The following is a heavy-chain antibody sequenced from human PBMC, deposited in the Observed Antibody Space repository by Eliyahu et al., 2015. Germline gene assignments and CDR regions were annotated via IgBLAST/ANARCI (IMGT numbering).Heavy chain of an antibody. CDR2: ISAGGGNT. J-gene: IGHJ4*02. CDR1: GFTFSSYA. Sequence: EVQLVESGGGLVQPGGSLRLSCAASGFTFSSYAMTWVRQAPEKGLDGLEWVSLISAGGGNTYYADSVKGRFTISRDNSKNTLYLQMNSLRADDTAVYYCAKRQRTGDFDYWGQGTLVTVSS. V-gene: IGHV3-23*04. D-gene: IGHD3/OR15-3a*01. CDR3: AKRQRTGDFDY.